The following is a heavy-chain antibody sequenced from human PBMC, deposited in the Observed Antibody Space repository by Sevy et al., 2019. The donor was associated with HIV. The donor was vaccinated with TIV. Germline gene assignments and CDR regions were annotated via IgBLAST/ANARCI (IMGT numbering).Heavy chain of an antibody. CDR3: ATGRAPNSGTYSFGF. V-gene: IGHV1-18*01. Sequence: ASVKVSCKISRTIFHIFDIIWVRQAPGQGLEWVGGIAASTADTTYPEKFQGRVTMTTDTSRGTTYMELTSLTSADTAVYYCATGRAPNSGTYSFGFWGQGTLVTVSS. CDR1: RTIFHIFD. J-gene: IGHJ4*02. D-gene: IGHD1-26*01. CDR2: IAASTADT.